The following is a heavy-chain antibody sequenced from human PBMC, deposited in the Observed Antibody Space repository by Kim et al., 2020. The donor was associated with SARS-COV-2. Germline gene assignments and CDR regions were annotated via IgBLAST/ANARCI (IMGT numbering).Heavy chain of an antibody. D-gene: IGHD3-10*01. J-gene: IGHJ4*02. V-gene: IGHV4-59*13. CDR2: IYYSGST. CDR1: GGSISSYY. Sequence: SETLSLTCTVSGGSISSYYWSWIRQPPGKGLEWIGYIYYSGSTNYNPSLKSRVTISVDTSKNQFSLKLSSVTAADTAVYYCARALVVRGVIIPDYWGQGTLVTVSS. CDR3: ARALVVRGVIIPDY.